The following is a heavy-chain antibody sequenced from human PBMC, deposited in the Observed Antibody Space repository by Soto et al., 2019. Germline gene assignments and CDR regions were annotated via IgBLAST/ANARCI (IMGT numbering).Heavy chain of an antibody. V-gene: IGHV1-2*02. CDR1: GYTFTGYY. J-gene: IGHJ4*02. D-gene: IGHD1-26*01. CDR3: ATQRSEWELSFDY. Sequence: ASVKVSCKASGYTFTGYYMHWVRQAPGQGLEWMGWINPNSGGTNYAQKFQGRVTMTRDTSISTAYMELSRLRSDDTAVYYCATQRSEWELSFDYWGQGTLVTVSS. CDR2: INPNSGGT.